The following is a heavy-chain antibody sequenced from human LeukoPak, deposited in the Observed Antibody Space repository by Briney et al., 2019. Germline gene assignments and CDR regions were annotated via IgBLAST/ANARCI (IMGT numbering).Heavy chain of an antibody. CDR2: ISYDGSDR. J-gene: IGHJ4*02. Sequence: AGGSLRLSCAASGFSFSRYGMHWVRQAPGEGPEWVAVISYDGSDRYYANFVKGRFTISRDNSKNTLFLQTNSMRPEDTAVYYCAKGVSRGVDPTGLEYWGQGTLVTVSS. V-gene: IGHV3-30*18. CDR3: AKGVSRGVDPTGLEY. CDR1: GFSFSRYG. D-gene: IGHD1-1*01.